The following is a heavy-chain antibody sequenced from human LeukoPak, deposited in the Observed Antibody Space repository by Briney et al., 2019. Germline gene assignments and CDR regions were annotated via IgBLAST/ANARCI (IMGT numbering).Heavy chain of an antibody. CDR2: IYYSGST. J-gene: IGHJ4*02. Sequence: SETLSLTCTVSGGSISSSSYYWGWIRQPPGRGLDWIGSIYYSGSTYYNPSLKSRVTISVDTSKNQFSLKLSSVTAADTAVYYCARDRGTSSRLWGQGTLVTVSS. D-gene: IGHD2-2*01. V-gene: IGHV4-39*02. CDR3: ARDRGTSSRL. CDR1: GGSISSSSYY.